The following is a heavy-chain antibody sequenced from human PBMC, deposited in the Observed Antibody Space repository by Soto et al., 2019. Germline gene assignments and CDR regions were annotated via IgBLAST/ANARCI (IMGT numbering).Heavy chain of an antibody. V-gene: IGHV3-72*01. CDR2: IRNKANSYTT. CDR1: GFTFSDHY. CDR3: ARDSGKGAYFDY. Sequence: EVQLVESGGGLVQPGGSQRLSCAASGFTFSDHYMDWVRQAPGKGLEWVGRIRNKANSYTTDYAASVKGRFTISRDDSKDSLYLQMSSLKTEYTAIYYCARDSGKGAYFDYWGHGTLATVSS. D-gene: IGHD1-26*01. J-gene: IGHJ4*01.